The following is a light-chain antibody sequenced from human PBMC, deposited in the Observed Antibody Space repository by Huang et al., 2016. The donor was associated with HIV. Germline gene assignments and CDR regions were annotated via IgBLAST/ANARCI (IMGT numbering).Light chain of an antibody. Sequence: ENLMTQSPSTLSVSPGESATLSCRASQSVFKNLAWYQPKPGQAPKRLIYGSFTRAACIPARFSGSWSGTDFTLTISSLQSEDFAVYYCQQYNTSPRTFGQGTKVEV. CDR3: QQYNTSPRT. V-gene: IGKV3-15*01. CDR1: QSVFKN. J-gene: IGKJ1*01. CDR2: GSF.